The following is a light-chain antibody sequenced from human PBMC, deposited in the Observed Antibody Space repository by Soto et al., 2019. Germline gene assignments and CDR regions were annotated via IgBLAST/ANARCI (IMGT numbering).Light chain of an antibody. J-gene: IGKJ1*01. CDR2: GAS. CDR3: QQYDASLWT. V-gene: IGKV3-20*01. CDR1: QNVDTNY. Sequence: EIVMTQSPATLSVVPGERATLSCRASQNVDTNYLAWYQQKPGQAPRIIIFGASRRATGIPDRFSGSGSGTDFTLTISRLEPEDFAVYYCQQYDASLWTFGQGTKVDIK.